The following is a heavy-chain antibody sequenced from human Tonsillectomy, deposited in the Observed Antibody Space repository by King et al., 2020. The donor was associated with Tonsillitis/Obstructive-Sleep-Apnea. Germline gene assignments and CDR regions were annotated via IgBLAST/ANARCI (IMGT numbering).Heavy chain of an antibody. D-gene: IGHD3-9*01. CDR1: DYTFTNYD. Sequence: QLVQSGAEVKKPGASVKVSCKASDYTFTNYDISWVRQAPGQGLEWMGWITSYNDNTNYAQKLQGRVTMTTDTSTSTAYMELRSLRSDDTAVYYCTRVPFRRYLNDAFSIWGQGTLVTVSS. CDR2: ITSYNDNT. J-gene: IGHJ3*02. V-gene: IGHV1-18*01. CDR3: TRVPFRRYLNDAFSI.